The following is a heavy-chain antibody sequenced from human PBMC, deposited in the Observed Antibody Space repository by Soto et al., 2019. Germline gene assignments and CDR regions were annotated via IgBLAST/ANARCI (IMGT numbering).Heavy chain of an antibody. Sequence: PSETLSLTCTVSGGSISPYYWSWIRQPPGKGLEWIGEINHSGSTNYNPSLKSRVTISVDTSKNQFSLKLSSVTAADTAVYYCARGDTYYYDSSGYYPYNWFDPWGQGTLVTVSS. J-gene: IGHJ5*02. V-gene: IGHV4-34*01. CDR3: ARGDTYYYDSSGYYPYNWFDP. CDR2: INHSGST. CDR1: GGSISPYY. D-gene: IGHD3-22*01.